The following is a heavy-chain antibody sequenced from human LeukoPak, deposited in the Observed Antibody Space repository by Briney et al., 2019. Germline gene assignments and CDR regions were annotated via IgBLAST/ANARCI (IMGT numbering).Heavy chain of an antibody. CDR2: IKQDGSEK. Sequence: PGGSLRLSCAASGFTFSSYWMSWVRQAPGKGLEWVANIKQDGSEKYYVDSVKGRFTISRDNAKNSLYLQMNSLRAEDTAVYYCARDQPKNSMRLWFGELLSNWFDLWGQGTLVTVSS. J-gene: IGHJ5*02. V-gene: IGHV3-7*01. D-gene: IGHD3-10*01. CDR1: GFTFSSYW. CDR3: ARDQPKNSMRLWFGELLSNWFDL.